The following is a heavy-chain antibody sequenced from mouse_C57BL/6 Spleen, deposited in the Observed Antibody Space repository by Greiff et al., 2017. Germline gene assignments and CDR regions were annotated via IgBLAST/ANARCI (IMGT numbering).Heavy chain of an antibody. CDR2: INYDGSST. J-gene: IGHJ1*03. CDR1: GFTFSDYY. CDR3: ARGSDYDWYFDV. D-gene: IGHD2-4*01. V-gene: IGHV5-16*01. Sequence: EVHLVESEGGLVQPGSSMKLSCTASGFTFSDYYMAWVRQVPEKGLEWVANINYDGSSTYYLDSLKSRFIISRDNAKNILYLQMSSLKSEYTATYYGARGSDYDWYFDVWGTGTTVTVSS.